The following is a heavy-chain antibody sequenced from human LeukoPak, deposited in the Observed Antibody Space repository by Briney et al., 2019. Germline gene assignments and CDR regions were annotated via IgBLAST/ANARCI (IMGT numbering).Heavy chain of an antibody. CDR3: ARIGAYDFWSGYWQNAFDI. J-gene: IGHJ3*02. CDR2: INPNSGGT. Sequence: ASVKVSCKASGYIFTDYYMHWVRQAPGQGLEWMGWINPNSGGTNYAQKFQGRVTMTRDTSISTAYMELSRLRSDDTAVYYCARIGAYDFWSGYWQNAFDIWGQGTMVTVSS. V-gene: IGHV1-2*02. D-gene: IGHD3-3*01. CDR1: GYIFTDYY.